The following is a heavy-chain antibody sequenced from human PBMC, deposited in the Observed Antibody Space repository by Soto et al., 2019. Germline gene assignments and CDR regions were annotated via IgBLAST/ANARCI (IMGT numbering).Heavy chain of an antibody. J-gene: IGHJ6*02. CDR2: IIPILGTA. D-gene: IGHD2-15*01. Sequence: ASVKVSCKASGGTFSSYAISWVRQAPGQGLEWMGGIIPILGTANYAQKFQGRVTITADESTSTAYMELSSLRSEDTAVYYCARVVVAASYYYYGMDVWGQGTTVTVSS. CDR1: GGTFSSYA. V-gene: IGHV1-69*13. CDR3: ARVVVAASYYYYGMDV.